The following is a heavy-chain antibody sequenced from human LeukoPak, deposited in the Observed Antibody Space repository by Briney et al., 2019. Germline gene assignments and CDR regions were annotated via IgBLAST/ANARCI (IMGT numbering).Heavy chain of an antibody. Sequence: ASMKVSCKASGYTFTDYYMHWVRQAPGQGLEWMGWMNPDSGGAWFAQKFQGRVTMTRDTSISTAYMELTRLISDDTAMYYCARVEMTTMGFDYWGQGTLVTVSS. CDR3: ARVEMTTMGFDY. V-gene: IGHV1-2*02. CDR2: MNPDSGGA. D-gene: IGHD5-24*01. J-gene: IGHJ4*02. CDR1: GYTFTDYY.